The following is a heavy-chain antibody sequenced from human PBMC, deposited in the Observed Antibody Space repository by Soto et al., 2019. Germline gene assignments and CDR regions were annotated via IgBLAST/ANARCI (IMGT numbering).Heavy chain of an antibody. CDR1: GFTVNNYV. Sequence: GSLRLSWPASGFTVNNYVMNWVRQAPGKGAEWVSGISSNGDTANYADSVNGRFTISRDNSKNALYMQMNGLRPEDTEVYCCAKDLSRWHNYAFDYWGQGTLVSVHS. J-gene: IGHJ4*02. CDR2: ISSNGDTA. V-gene: IGHV3-23*01. CDR3: AKDLSRWHNYAFDY. D-gene: IGHD3-16*01.